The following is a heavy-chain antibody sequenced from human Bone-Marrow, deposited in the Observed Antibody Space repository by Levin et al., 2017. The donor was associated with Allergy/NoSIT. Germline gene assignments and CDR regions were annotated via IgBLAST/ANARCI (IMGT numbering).Heavy chain of an antibody. J-gene: IGHJ3*01. D-gene: IGHD5-12*01. V-gene: IGHV3-23*01. CDR2: ISANGGST. Sequence: PGESLKISCEASGFSFSSYAMSWVRQAPGKGLEWVSGISANGGSTDHGDSVKGRFTISRDNSKNTLYLQMDSLRVEDTAQYYCAKKYGGFFSSPFDLWGQGTVVTVSS. CDR1: GFSFSSYA. CDR3: AKKYGGFFSSPFDL.